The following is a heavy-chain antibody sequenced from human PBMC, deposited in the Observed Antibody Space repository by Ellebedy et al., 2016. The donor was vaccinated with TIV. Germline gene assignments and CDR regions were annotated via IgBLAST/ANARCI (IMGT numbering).Heavy chain of an antibody. Sequence: MPSETLSLTCTVSGGSISSSSYYWGWIRQPPGKGLEWIGYMYHSGSTNYNPSLKSRVTIAADTSKNQFSLKLSSVTAADTAVYYCATAPGDYFDYWGQGTLVTVSS. CDR3: ATAPGDYFDY. J-gene: IGHJ4*02. CDR2: MYHSGST. CDR1: GGSISSSSYY. V-gene: IGHV4-31*03. D-gene: IGHD4-17*01.